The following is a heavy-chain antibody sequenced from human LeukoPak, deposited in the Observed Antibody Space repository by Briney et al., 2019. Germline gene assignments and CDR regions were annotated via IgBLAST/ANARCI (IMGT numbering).Heavy chain of an antibody. D-gene: IGHD5-24*01. J-gene: IGHJ5*02. Sequence: ASVKVSCKASGYTLTSHDISWVRQAPGQGLEWMGGIIPIFGTANYAQKFQGRVTITADESTSTAYMELSSLRSEDTAVYYCARGGATNTSPNWFDPWGQGTLVTVSS. V-gene: IGHV1-69*13. CDR3: ARGGATNTSPNWFDP. CDR2: IIPIFGTA. CDR1: GYTLTSHD.